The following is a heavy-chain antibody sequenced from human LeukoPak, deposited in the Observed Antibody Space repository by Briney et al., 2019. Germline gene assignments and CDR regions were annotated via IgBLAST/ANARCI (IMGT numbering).Heavy chain of an antibody. CDR2: INWNGGST. Sequence: GGSLRLSCAASGFTFDDYGMSWVRQAPGKGLEWVSGINWNGGSTGYADSVKGRFTISRDNAKNSLYLQMNSLRADDTALYYCARGGAQLRFLEWLLPNYFDYWGQGTLVTVSS. D-gene: IGHD3-3*01. CDR3: ARGGAQLRFLEWLLPNYFDY. CDR1: GFTFDDYG. J-gene: IGHJ4*02. V-gene: IGHV3-20*04.